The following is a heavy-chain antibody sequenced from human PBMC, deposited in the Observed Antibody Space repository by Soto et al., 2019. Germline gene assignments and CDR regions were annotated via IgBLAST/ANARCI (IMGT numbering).Heavy chain of an antibody. CDR1: GFTFSNYG. CDR3: VKSVGDTAVPGTGAFDF. V-gene: IGHV3-30*18. Sequence: GGSLRLSCAASGFTFSNYGMHWVRQAPGKGLEWVAAISYDGSKQYYMDSVKGRFTISRDNSKNTLYLQMNSPGAEDTAVYYCVKSVGDTAVPGTGAFDFWGQGTMVTVAS. D-gene: IGHD6-19*01. CDR2: ISYDGSKQ. J-gene: IGHJ3*01.